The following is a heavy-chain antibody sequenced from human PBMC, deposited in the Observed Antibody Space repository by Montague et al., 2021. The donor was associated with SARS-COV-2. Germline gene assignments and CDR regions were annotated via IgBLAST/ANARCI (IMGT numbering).Heavy chain of an antibody. Sequence: SLRLSCAASGFTFSSYSMYWVRQAPGKGLEWVAVISSDGINKYFPDSVRGRFTISRDNSNNTVFLQMSSLRPEDTAVYYRARPGVQNNGWYLSYFEYWGQGSLVTVST. CDR2: ISSDGINK. CDR1: GFTFSSYS. CDR3: ARPGVQNNGWYLSYFEY. D-gene: IGHD6-19*01. J-gene: IGHJ4*02. V-gene: IGHV3-30*04.